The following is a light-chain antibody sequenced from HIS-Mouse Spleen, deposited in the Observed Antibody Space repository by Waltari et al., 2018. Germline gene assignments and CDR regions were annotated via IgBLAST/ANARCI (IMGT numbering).Light chain of an antibody. V-gene: IGKV3-20*01. J-gene: IGKJ2*01. Sequence: EIVLTQSPGTLSLSPGERATLSCRASQCVSSSYLAWYQQQPGQAPRLLIYGASSRATGIPDRFSGSGSGTDFTLTISRLEPEDFAVYYCQQYGSSPYTFGQGTKLEIK. CDR2: GAS. CDR1: QCVSSSY. CDR3: QQYGSSPYT.